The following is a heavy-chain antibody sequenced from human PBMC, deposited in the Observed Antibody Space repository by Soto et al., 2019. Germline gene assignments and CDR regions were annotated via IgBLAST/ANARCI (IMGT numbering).Heavy chain of an antibody. V-gene: IGHV1-46*03. CDR2: INPSGGST. Sequence: ASVKVSCKASGYTFTSYYMHWVRQAPGQGLEWMGIINPSGGSTSYAQKFQGRVTMTRDTFTSTVYMELSSLRSEDTAVYYCARDAGIFGVVIISAWFDPWGQGTLVTVSS. J-gene: IGHJ5*02. D-gene: IGHD3-3*01. CDR3: ARDAGIFGVVIISAWFDP. CDR1: GYTFTSYY.